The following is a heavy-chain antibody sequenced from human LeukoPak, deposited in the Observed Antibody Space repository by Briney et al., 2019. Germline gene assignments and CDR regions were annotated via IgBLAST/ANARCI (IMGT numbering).Heavy chain of an antibody. CDR1: GFTFSSYS. CDR2: ISSSSSTI. CDR3: TTQLSGSYIDY. J-gene: IGHJ4*02. D-gene: IGHD3-10*01. Sequence: GGSLRLSCAASGFTFSSYSINWVRQAPGKGLEWVSYISSSSSTIYYADSVKGRFTIYRDNAKNSLYLQMNSLRAEDTAVYYCTTQLSGSYIDYWGQGTLVTVSS. V-gene: IGHV3-48*01.